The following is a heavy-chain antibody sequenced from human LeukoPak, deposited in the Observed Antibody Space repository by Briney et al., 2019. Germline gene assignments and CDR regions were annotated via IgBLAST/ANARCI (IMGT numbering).Heavy chain of an antibody. CDR3: ARPIRDILTGYYVGYFDY. J-gene: IGHJ4*02. CDR2: IGAYNGNT. D-gene: IGHD3-9*01. V-gene: IGHV1-18*01. Sequence: ASVKVSCKASGYTFTSYGISWVRQAPGQGLEWMGWIGAYNGNTNYAQKLQGRVTMTTDTSTSTAYMELRSLRSDDTAVYYCARPIRDILTGYYVGYFDYWGQGTLVTVSS. CDR1: GYTFTSYG.